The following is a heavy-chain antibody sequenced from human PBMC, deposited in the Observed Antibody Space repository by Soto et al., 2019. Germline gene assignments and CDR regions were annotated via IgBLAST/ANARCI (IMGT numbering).Heavy chain of an antibody. CDR1: GFRFGDYY. D-gene: IGHD2-15*01. V-gene: IGHV3-11*01. J-gene: IGHJ4*02. Sequence: QVQLVESGGSLVKPGGSLRLSCAASGFRFGDYYMSWIRQAPGKGLEWVSYISSSAYTIYYAASVEGRFTISRDNAKNSLFLQMNSLRADDTAVYYCARGLVVAATRGPLDYWGPGILVTVSS. CDR3: ARGLVVAATRGPLDY. CDR2: ISSSAYTI.